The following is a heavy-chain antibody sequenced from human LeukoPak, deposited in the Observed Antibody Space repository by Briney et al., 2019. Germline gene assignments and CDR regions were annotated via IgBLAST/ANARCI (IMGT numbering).Heavy chain of an antibody. CDR2: ISGSGGST. D-gene: IGHD6-13*01. CDR1: GFTFSSYW. CDR3: AKDSLSMQLTQDYYYYYGMDV. V-gene: IGHV3-23*01. Sequence: GGSLRLSCAASGFTFSSYWMSWVRQAPGKGLEWVSAISGSGGSTYYADSVKGRFTISRDNSKNTLYLQMNSLRAEDTAVYYCAKDSLSMQLTQDYYYYYGMDVWGQGTTVTVSS. J-gene: IGHJ6*02.